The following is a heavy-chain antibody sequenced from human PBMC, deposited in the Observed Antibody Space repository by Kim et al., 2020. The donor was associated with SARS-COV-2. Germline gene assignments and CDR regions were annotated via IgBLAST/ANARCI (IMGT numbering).Heavy chain of an antibody. CDR1: GYTFTSYY. J-gene: IGHJ6*02. CDR3: ARERSTVTSYYGMDV. D-gene: IGHD4-17*01. CDR2: INPSGGST. V-gene: IGHV1-46*01. Sequence: ASVKVSCKASGYTFTSYYMHWVRQAPGQGLEWMGIINPSGGSTSYAQKFQGRVTMTRDTSTRTVYMELSSLRSEDTAVYYCARERSTVTSYYGMDVWGQGTTVTVSS.